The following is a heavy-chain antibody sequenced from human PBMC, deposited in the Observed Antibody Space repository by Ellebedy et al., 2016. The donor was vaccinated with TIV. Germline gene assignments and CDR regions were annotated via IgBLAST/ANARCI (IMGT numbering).Heavy chain of an antibody. CDR1: GGSISSSSYY. CDR2: IYYSGST. D-gene: IGHD3-3*01. Sequence: SETLSLTCTVSGGSISSSSYYWGWIRQPPGTGLEWIGSIYYSGSTYYNPSLKSRVTISVDTSKNQFSLKLSSVTAADTAVYYCASPKGPIRFLEGRYYYGMDVWGQGTTVTVSS. J-gene: IGHJ6*02. CDR3: ASPKGPIRFLEGRYYYGMDV. V-gene: IGHV4-39*01.